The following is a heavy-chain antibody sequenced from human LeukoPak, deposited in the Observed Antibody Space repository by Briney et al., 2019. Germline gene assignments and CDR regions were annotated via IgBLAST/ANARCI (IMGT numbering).Heavy chain of an antibody. Sequence: GGSLRLLCTASGFSFDEYAMNWVRQVPRKGLEWVAGVNWNGGLTDYADSVKGRFTLSRDDAKNSLYLDMNNLRAEDTALYYCAGPPSRDCSGGACPFDSWGQGTLVTVSS. CDR2: VNWNGGLT. D-gene: IGHD2-8*02. CDR3: AGPPSRDCSGGACPFDS. CDR1: GFSFDEYA. V-gene: IGHV3-20*04. J-gene: IGHJ4*02.